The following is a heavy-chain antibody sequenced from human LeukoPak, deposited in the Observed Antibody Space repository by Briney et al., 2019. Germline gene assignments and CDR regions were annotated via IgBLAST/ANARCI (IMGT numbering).Heavy chain of an antibody. CDR1: GGTFSSYA. CDR2: IIPILGIV. V-gene: IGHV1-69*04. J-gene: IGHJ4*02. D-gene: IGHD2-2*01. Sequence: ASVKVSCKASGGTFSSYAISWARQAPGQGLEWMGRIIPILGIVNYAQKFQGRVTITADKSTSTAYMELSSLRSEDTAVYYCARSYCSSTSCSEYGIDYWGQGTLVTVSS. CDR3: ARSYCSSTSCSEYGIDY.